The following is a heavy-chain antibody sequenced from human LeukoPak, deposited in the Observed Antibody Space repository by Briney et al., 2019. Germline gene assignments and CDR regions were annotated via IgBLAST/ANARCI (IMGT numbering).Heavy chain of an antibody. J-gene: IGHJ4*02. CDR1: GFTFSDYW. CDR3: ARGDYGDRDLDY. Sequence: GGSLRLSCAASGFTFSDYWMYWVRQVPGKGLVCVSHINNDGGGTNYVDSVRGRFTISRDNAKNMLYLQMNSLRAEDSAVYYCARGDYGDRDLDYWGQGTLVTVSS. V-gene: IGHV3-74*01. CDR2: INNDGGGT. D-gene: IGHD4-17*01.